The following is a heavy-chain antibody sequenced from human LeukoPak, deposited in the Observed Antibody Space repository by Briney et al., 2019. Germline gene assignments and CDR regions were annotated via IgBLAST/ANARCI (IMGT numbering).Heavy chain of an antibody. V-gene: IGHV3-21*01. D-gene: IGHD2-2*01. J-gene: IGHJ4*02. Sequence: GGSLTLSCAASGFTFSSYSMNWLRQAPGKGLEWVSSISSSSSYIYYADSVKGRFTISRDNAKNSLYLQMNSLRAEDTAVYYCARGAVVVPAASRADYWGQGTLVTVSS. CDR2: ISSSSSYI. CDR3: ARGAVVVPAASRADY. CDR1: GFTFSSYS.